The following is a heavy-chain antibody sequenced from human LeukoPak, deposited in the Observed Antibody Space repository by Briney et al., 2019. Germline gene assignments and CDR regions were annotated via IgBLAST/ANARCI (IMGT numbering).Heavy chain of an antibody. D-gene: IGHD3-22*01. V-gene: IGHV4-38-2*02. CDR2: LYHSGST. CDR1: GYSINNGYY. Sequence: SETLSLTCTVSGYSINNGYYWGWIRQPPGKGLEWIGSLYHSGSTYYKPSLKSRVTISVDTSKNQFSLKLSSVTAADTAVYYCARDTYYYDSSGLTTIDYWGQGTLVTVSS. CDR3: ARDTYYYDSSGLTTIDY. J-gene: IGHJ4*02.